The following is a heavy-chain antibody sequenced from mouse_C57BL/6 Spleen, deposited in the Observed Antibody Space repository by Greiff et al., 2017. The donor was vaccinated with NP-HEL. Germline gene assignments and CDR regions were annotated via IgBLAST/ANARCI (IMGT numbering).Heavy chain of an antibody. CDR2: ISSGGDYI. V-gene: IGHV5-9-1*02. CDR1: GFTFSSYA. Sequence: EVHLVESGDGLVTPGGSLKLSCAASGFTFSSYAMSWVRQTPEKRLEWVAYISSGGDYIYYADTVTGRFTISRDNARNTLYLQKSSRKSEDTAMYYCTREEESNYVRFAYWGQGTLVTVSA. D-gene: IGHD2-5*01. CDR3: TREEESNYVRFAY. J-gene: IGHJ3*01.